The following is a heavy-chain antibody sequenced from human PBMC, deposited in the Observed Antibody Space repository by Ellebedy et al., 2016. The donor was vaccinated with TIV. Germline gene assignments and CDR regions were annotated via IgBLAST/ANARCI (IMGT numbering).Heavy chain of an antibody. D-gene: IGHD2/OR15-2a*01. CDR3: ARDRMRFDP. V-gene: IGHV4-31*03. Sequence: SETLSLXXTVSGGSISSGGYYWSWIRQHPGKGLVWIGYIYYSGSTYYNPFLKSRVTISVDTSKNQFSLKLSSVTAADTAVYYCARDRMRFDPWGQGTLVTVSS. J-gene: IGHJ5*02. CDR2: IYYSGST. CDR1: GGSISSGGYY.